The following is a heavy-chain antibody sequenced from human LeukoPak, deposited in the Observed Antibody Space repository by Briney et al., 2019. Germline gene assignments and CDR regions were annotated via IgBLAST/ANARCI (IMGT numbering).Heavy chain of an antibody. CDR3: ARAYDSRGCFDY. V-gene: IGHV4-30-4*01. J-gene: IGHJ4*02. D-gene: IGHD3-3*01. CDR2: IYYSGST. Sequence: SQTLSRTCTVSGGSISSGDYYWSWIRQPPGKGLEWIGYIYYSGSTYYNPSLKSRVTISVDTSKNQFSLKLSSVTAADTAVYYCARAYDSRGCFDYWGQGTLVTVSS. CDR1: GGSISSGDYY.